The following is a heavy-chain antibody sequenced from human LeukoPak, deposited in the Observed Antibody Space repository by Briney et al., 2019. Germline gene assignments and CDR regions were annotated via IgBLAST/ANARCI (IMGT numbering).Heavy chain of an antibody. V-gene: IGHV1-69*04. J-gene: IGHJ5*02. CDR2: IIPILGIA. D-gene: IGHD2-15*01. CDR1: GGTFSSYA. CDR3: ARAPAVVAATVGMVGNWFDP. Sequence: ASVKVSCKASGGTFSSYAISWVRQAPGQGLEWMGRIIPILGIANYAQKFQGRVTITADKSTSTAYMELSSLRSEDTAVYYCARAPAVVAATVGMVGNWFDPWGQGTLVTVSS.